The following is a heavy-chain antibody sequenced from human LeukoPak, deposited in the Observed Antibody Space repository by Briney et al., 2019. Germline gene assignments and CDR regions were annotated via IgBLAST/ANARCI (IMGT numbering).Heavy chain of an antibody. V-gene: IGHV3-21*01. D-gene: IGHD6-6*01. CDR2: ISSSSSYI. CDR3: ARRGIAARTFDY. J-gene: IGHJ4*02. CDR1: GFTFSSYS. Sequence: GGSLRLSCAASGFTFSSYSMNWVRQAPGKGLEWVSSISSSSSYIYYADSVKGRFTISRDNAKSSLYLQMNSLRAEDTAVYYCARRGIAARTFDYWGQGTLVTVSS.